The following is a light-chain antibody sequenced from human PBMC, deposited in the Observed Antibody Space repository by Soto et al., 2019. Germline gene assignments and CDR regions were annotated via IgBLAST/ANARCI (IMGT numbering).Light chain of an antibody. CDR3: QQSYRTPYT. Sequence: DIQMTQSPSSLSASVGDRVTISCRASQSIGRFLNWYQQKPGKAPKLLIYASSTLQGGVPSSFSSSGSGTDFTLTISSLQPDDVATYFCQQSYRTPYTFGQGTKLDIK. V-gene: IGKV1-39*01. CDR2: ASS. J-gene: IGKJ2*01. CDR1: QSIGRF.